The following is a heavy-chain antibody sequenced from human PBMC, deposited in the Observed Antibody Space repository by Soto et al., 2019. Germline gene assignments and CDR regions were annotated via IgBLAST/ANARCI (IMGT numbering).Heavy chain of an antibody. CDR1: GYSFTSYW. D-gene: IGHD3-10*01. CDR3: ARQSTGANRVRGVPLDY. V-gene: IGHV5-51*03. J-gene: IGHJ4*02. CDR2: IYPGHSDT. Sequence: EVQLVQSGAEVKKPGESLKISCKGSGYSFTSYWIGWVRQMPGKGLEWMGIIYPGHSDTRYSPSFQGQVTISADKSISTAYLQWSSLEASDTDMYYCARQSTGANRVRGVPLDYWGQGTLVTVSS.